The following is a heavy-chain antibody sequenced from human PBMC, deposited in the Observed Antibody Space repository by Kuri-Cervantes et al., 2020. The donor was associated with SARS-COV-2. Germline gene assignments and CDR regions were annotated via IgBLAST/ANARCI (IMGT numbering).Heavy chain of an antibody. CDR3: AWQPDRPGENGMDV. J-gene: IGHJ6*02. Sequence: ASVKVSCKASGYTFTSYDINWVRQATGQGLEWMGWMNPNRGNTGYAQKFQGRVTMTRNTSISTVYMELSSLRSEDTAVYYCAWQPDRPGENGMDVWGQGTTVTVSS. V-gene: IGHV1-8*01. CDR1: GYTFTSYD. CDR2: MNPNRGNT. D-gene: IGHD3-16*01.